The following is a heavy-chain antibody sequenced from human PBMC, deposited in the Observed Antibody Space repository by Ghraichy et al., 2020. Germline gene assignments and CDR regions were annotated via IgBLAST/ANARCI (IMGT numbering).Heavy chain of an antibody. J-gene: IGHJ4*02. V-gene: IGHV4-34*01. CDR1: GGSFSGYY. CDR3: ARAPMVIDY. D-gene: IGHD5-18*01. CDR2: IHHSGST. Sequence: SETLSLTCAVYGGSFSGYYWSWIRQPPGKGLEWIGEIHHSGSTNYNPSLKSRVTISVDTSKNQFSLKLRSVTAADTAVYHCARAPMVIDYWGQGTLVTVSS.